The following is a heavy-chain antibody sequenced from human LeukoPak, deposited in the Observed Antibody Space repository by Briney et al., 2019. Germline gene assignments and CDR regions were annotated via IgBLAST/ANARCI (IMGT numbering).Heavy chain of an antibody. J-gene: IGHJ4*02. CDR1: GGSISSGDYY. V-gene: IGHV4-30-4*01. CDR2: IYYSGST. CDR3: ARAARGYDFWSGYHFDY. Sequence: SETLSLTCTVSGGSISSGDYYWSWIRQPPGKGLEWIGYIYYSGSTYYNPSLKSRVTISVDTSKNQFSLKLSSVTAADTAAYYCARAARGYDFWSGYHFDYWGQGTLVTVSS. D-gene: IGHD3-3*01.